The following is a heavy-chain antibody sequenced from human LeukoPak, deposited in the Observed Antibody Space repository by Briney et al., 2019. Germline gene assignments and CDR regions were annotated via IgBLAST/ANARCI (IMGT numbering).Heavy chain of an antibody. CDR3: ARTGRYCSGGSCSFRGITY. CDR2: IYYSGST. Sequence: SETLSLTCTVSGGSVSSGGYYWSWIRQPPGKGLEWIGYIYYSGSTNYNPSLKSRVTISVDTSKNQFSLKLSSVTAADTAVYYCARTGRYCSGGSCSFRGITYWGQGTLVTVSS. V-gene: IGHV4-61*08. D-gene: IGHD2-15*01. CDR1: GGSVSSGGYY. J-gene: IGHJ4*02.